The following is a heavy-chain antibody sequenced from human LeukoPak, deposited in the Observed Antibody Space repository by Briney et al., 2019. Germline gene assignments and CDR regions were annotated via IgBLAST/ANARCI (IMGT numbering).Heavy chain of an antibody. Sequence: PGGSLRLSCAASGFTFSSYAMSWVRQAPGKGLEWVSAISGSGGSTYYADSVKGRFTISRDNSKNTLYLQMNSLRAEDTAVYYCAKDDVSKAARPGYFDYWGQGTLVTVSS. V-gene: IGHV3-23*01. CDR3: AKDDVSKAARPGYFDY. D-gene: IGHD6-6*01. CDR2: ISGSGGST. CDR1: GFTFSSYA. J-gene: IGHJ4*02.